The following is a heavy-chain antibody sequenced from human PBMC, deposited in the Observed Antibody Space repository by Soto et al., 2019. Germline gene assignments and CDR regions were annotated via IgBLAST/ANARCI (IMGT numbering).Heavy chain of an antibody. CDR3: ARGTIRLGELSVGYYYYGMDV. V-gene: IGHV4-30-2*01. Sequence: SETLSLTCAVSGGSISSGGYSWSWIRQPPGKGLEWIGYIYHSGSTYYNPSLKSRVTISVDRSKNQFSLKLSSVTAADTAVYYCARGTIRLGELSVGYYYYGMDVWGQGTTVTVSS. J-gene: IGHJ6*02. CDR1: GGSISSGGYS. D-gene: IGHD3-16*02. CDR2: IYHSGST.